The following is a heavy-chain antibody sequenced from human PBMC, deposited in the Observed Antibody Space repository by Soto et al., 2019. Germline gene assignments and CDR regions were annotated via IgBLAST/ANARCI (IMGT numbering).Heavy chain of an antibody. CDR3: ASAGDILTGYDNGRDY. CDR2: IYSGGST. J-gene: IGHJ4*02. D-gene: IGHD3-9*01. CDR1: GFTVSSNY. V-gene: IGHV3-66*01. Sequence: PGGSLRLSCAASGFTVSSNYMSWVRQAPGKGLEWVSVIYSGGSTYYADSVKGRFTISRDNSKNTLYLQMNSLRAEDTAVYYCASAGDILTGYDNGRDYWGQGTLVTVSS.